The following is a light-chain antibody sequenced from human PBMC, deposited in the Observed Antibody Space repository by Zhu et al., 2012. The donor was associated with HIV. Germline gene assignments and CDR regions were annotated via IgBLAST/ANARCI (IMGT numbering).Light chain of an antibody. CDR2: GAT. V-gene: IGKV3-20*01. J-gene: IGKJ4*01. Sequence: EIVLTQSPGTLSLSPGERATLSCRASQSVSSSFLAWYQQKPGQAPRLLIYGATSRAIAIPDRFSGSGSGTDFSLTITRLEPEDFAVYYCQQYGSSPLTFGGGTKVDIK. CDR1: QSVSSSF. CDR3: QQYGSSPLT.